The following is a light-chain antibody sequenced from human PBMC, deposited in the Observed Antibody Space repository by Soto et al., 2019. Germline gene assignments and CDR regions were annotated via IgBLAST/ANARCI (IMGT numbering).Light chain of an antibody. CDR2: AAS. Sequence: IRMTQSPSSLSASTGDRVTITCRASQGISSYLAWYQQKPGKAPKLLIYAASTLQSGVPSRFSGSGSGTDFTLTISCLQPEDFATYYCQQYYSYPLTFGQGTKVDIK. CDR3: QQYYSYPLT. J-gene: IGKJ1*01. CDR1: QGISSY. V-gene: IGKV1-8*01.